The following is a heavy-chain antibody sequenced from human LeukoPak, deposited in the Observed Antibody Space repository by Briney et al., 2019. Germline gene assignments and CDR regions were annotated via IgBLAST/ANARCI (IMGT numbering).Heavy chain of an antibody. CDR2: IYPGDSDT. D-gene: IGHD6-19*01. CDR3: ARMMVSGWYQGSSYFDY. V-gene: IGHV5-51*01. J-gene: IGHJ4*02. Sequence: GESLKISCKGSGYSFTSYWIGWVRQMPGKGLEWMGIIYPGDSDTRYSPSFQGQVTISADKSISTAYLQWSSLKASGTAMYYCARMMVSGWYQGSSYFDYWGQGTLVTVSS. CDR1: GYSFTSYW.